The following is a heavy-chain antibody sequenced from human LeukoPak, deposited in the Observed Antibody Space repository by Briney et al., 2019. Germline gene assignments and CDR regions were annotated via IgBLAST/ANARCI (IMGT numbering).Heavy chain of an antibody. Sequence: SVKVSCKASGFIFTRSAVQSVRQARGQRLEWIGWIVVGSGNTNYAQKFQERVTITRDMSTSTAYMELSSLRSEDTAVYYCAARGDSSPFLYWGQGTLVTVSS. D-gene: IGHD3-22*01. CDR3: AARGDSSPFLY. CDR1: GFIFTRSA. CDR2: IVVGSGNT. J-gene: IGHJ4*02. V-gene: IGHV1-58*01.